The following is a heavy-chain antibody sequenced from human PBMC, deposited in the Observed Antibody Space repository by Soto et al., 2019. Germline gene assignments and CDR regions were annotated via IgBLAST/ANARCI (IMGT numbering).Heavy chain of an antibody. CDR3: ARIPGYSYVYGMDV. V-gene: IGHV1-18*01. CDR1: GYTFTSYG. CDR2: ISAYNGNT. Sequence: ASVKVSCKASGYTFTSYGISWVRQAPGQGLEWMGWISAYNGNTNYAQKLQGRVTMTTDTSTSTAYMDLRSLRSEDTAVYYCARIPGYSYVYGMDVWGQGTTVTVSS. D-gene: IGHD5-18*01. J-gene: IGHJ6*02.